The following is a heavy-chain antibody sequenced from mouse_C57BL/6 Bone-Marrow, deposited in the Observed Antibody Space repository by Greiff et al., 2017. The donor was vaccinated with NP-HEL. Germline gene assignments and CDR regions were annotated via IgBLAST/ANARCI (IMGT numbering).Heavy chain of an antibody. CDR3: TTPYYGSSYVYAMDY. Sequence: VHVKQSGAELVRPGASVKLSCTASGFNIKDDYMHWVKQRPEQGLEWIGWIDPENGDTVYASKFQGKATITADTSSNTAFLTLISLTSEDTAVYYCTTPYYGSSYVYAMDYWGQGTSVTVSS. J-gene: IGHJ4*01. CDR1: GFNIKDDY. D-gene: IGHD1-1*01. CDR2: IDPENGDT. V-gene: IGHV14-4*01.